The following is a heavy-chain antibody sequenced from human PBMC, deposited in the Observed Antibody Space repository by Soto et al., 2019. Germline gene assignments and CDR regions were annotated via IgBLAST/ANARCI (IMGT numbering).Heavy chain of an antibody. Sequence: EVQLVESGGGLVKPGGSLRLSCAASGFTFSNAWMNWVRQAPGKGLEWVGRIKSKTDGGTTDYAALVKGRFTISRDDSKNTLYLQMNSLKTEDTAVYYCTTDRKQWFGEIDAFDIWGQGTMVTVSS. J-gene: IGHJ3*02. CDR1: GFTFSNAW. CDR2: IKSKTDGGTT. CDR3: TTDRKQWFGEIDAFDI. D-gene: IGHD3-10*01. V-gene: IGHV3-15*07.